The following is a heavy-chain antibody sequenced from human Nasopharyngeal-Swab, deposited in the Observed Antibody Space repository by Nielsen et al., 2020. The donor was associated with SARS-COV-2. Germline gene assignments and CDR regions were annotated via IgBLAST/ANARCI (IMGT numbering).Heavy chain of an antibody. CDR1: GGSISSSSYY. D-gene: IGHD2-2*01. V-gene: IGHV4-39*01. CDR2: IYYSGST. CDR3: ARHKYCSSTSCYFRREKASYYYMDV. Sequence: SETLSLTCTVSGGSISSSSYYRGWIRQPPGKGLEWIGSIYYSGSTYYNPSLKSRVTISVDTSKNQFSLKLSSVTAADTAVYYCARHKYCSSTSCYFRREKASYYYMDVWGKGTTVTVSS. J-gene: IGHJ6*03.